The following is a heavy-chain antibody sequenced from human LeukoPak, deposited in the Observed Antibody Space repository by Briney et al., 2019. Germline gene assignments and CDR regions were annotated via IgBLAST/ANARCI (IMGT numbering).Heavy chain of an antibody. CDR1: GFTFSSYG. CDR3: ETDHRNLDAFDI. Sequence: GGSLRLSFAESGFTFSSYGMSWVRQAPGKGLEWVSVIYSGDSTYYGDSVKGRFTISSDKSKNTVYLQMNSLRAEDTAVYYCETDHRNLDAFDIWGQGTMVTVSS. J-gene: IGHJ3*02. D-gene: IGHD1-14*01. CDR2: IYSGDST. V-gene: IGHV3-66*01.